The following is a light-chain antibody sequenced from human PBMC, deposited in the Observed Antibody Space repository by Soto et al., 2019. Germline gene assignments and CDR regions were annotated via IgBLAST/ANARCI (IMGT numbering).Light chain of an antibody. J-gene: IGLJ2*01. CDR2: DDT. V-gene: IGLV3-21*02. Sequence: SYELTQPPSVSVAPGQTARFTCGGDNMGSKSVHWYQQKPGQAPVLVVYDDTGRPSGIPERFSGSNSGNTATLTISRVEAGDEADYYCQVWDSSSEVIFGGGTKLTVL. CDR3: QVWDSSSEVI. CDR1: NMGSKS.